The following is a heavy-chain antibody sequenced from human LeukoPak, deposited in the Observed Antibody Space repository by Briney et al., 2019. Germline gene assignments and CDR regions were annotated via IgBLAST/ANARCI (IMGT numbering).Heavy chain of an antibody. Sequence: GASVKVSCKASGYTFTGYYMHWVRQAPGQGLEWMGWINPNSGGTNYAQKFQGWVTMTRDTSISTAYMELSRLRSDDTAVYYCARGPPETVAGWENCDYWGQGTLVTVSS. CDR2: INPNSGGT. CDR1: GYTFTGYY. V-gene: IGHV1-2*04. D-gene: IGHD6-19*01. CDR3: ARGPPETVAGWENCDY. J-gene: IGHJ4*02.